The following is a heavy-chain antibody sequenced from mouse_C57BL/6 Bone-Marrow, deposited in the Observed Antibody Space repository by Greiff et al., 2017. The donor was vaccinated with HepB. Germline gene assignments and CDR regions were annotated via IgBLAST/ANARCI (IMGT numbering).Heavy chain of an antibody. Sequence: EVKLVESGGDLVKPGGSLKLSCAASGFTFSSYGMSWVRQTPDKRLEWVATISSGGSYTYYPDSVKGRFTISRDNAKNTLYLQVSSLKSEDTAMYYCARRYGSSTTAFDYWGQGTTLTVSS. V-gene: IGHV5-6*02. D-gene: IGHD1-1*01. J-gene: IGHJ2*01. CDR2: ISSGGSYT. CDR3: ARRYGSSTTAFDY. CDR1: GFTFSSYG.